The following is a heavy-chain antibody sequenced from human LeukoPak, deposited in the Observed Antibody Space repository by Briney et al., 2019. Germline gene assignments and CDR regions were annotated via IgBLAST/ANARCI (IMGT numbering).Heavy chain of an antibody. D-gene: IGHD3-16*01. V-gene: IGHV3-74*01. CDR2: INSDGSST. Sequence: PGGSLRLSCAASGYTFSSYWMHRVRQAPGKGLVWVSRINSDGSSTSYADSVKGRFTISRDNAKNTLYLQMNSLRAEDTAVYYCARGRRGSYYYYYGMDVWGKGTTVTVSS. CDR1: GYTFSSYW. J-gene: IGHJ6*04. CDR3: ARGRRGSYYYYYGMDV.